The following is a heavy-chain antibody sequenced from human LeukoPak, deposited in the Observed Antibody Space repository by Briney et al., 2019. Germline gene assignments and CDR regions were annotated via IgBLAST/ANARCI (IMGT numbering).Heavy chain of an antibody. CDR3: ATRRGGSSNLGY. CDR1: GFTFSSYS. CDR2: ISSSSSYI. Sequence: PGGSLRLSCAASGFTFSSYSMNWVRQAPGKGLEWVSSISSSSSYIYYADSVKGRFTISRDNAKNSLYLQMNSLRAEDTAVYYCATRRGGSSNLGYWGQGTLVTVSS. J-gene: IGHJ4*02. V-gene: IGHV3-21*01. D-gene: IGHD6-6*01.